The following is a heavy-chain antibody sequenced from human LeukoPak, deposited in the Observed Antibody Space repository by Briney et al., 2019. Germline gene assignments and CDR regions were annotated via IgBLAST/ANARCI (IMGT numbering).Heavy chain of an antibody. CDR2: VWYDGKNK. CDR1: GFTFSSYT. Sequence: GGSLRLSCAASGFTFSSYTMSWVRQAPGKGLEWVAIVWYDGKNKFYGDSVKGRFTISRDNSKNTVDLQMNSLRVEDTAVYYCAKRGTRATHGMDVWGQGTTVTVSS. J-gene: IGHJ6*02. V-gene: IGHV3-33*06. CDR3: AKRGTRATHGMDV. D-gene: IGHD3-16*01.